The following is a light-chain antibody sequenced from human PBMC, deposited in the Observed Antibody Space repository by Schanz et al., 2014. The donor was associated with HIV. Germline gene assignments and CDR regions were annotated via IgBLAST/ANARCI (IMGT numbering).Light chain of an antibody. CDR1: QSVKSSY. J-gene: IGKJ2*01. CDR2: GAS. Sequence: ENVLTQSPGTLSLSPGERATISCRASQSVKSSYLAWYQQKLGQAPRLLIYGASSRATGVPDRFGGSGSGTDFTLTISRLEPEDFAVYYCQQYGSSYTFGQGTELEIK. CDR3: QQYGSSYT. V-gene: IGKV3-20*01.